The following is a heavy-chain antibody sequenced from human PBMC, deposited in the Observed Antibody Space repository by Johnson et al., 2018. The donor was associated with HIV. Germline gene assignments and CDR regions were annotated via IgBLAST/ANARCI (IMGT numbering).Heavy chain of an antibody. CDR3: ARCRDAYTLLSAFDI. Sequence: EQLVESGGGLVQPGGSLRLSCAASGFTFSSYWMTWVRQAPGKGLEWVANMNQDGSNKYYADSMKGRFTISRDNSKNTLYLQMGSLRAEDMAVYFCARCRDAYTLLSAFDIWGQGTMVTVSS. D-gene: IGHD5-24*01. J-gene: IGHJ3*02. CDR2: MNQDGSNK. V-gene: IGHV3-7*02. CDR1: GFTFSSYW.